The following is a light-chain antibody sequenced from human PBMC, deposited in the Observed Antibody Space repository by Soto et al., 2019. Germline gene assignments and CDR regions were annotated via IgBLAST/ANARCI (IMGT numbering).Light chain of an antibody. V-gene: IGKV1-5*01. CDR1: QSISSW. CDR3: QHYNSYSEA. CDR2: DAS. Sequence: DIQMTQSPSTLSASVGDRFTMTFRASQSISSWLAWYQQKPGKAPKLLIYDASSLESGVPSRFSGSGSGTEFTLTISSLQPDDFATYYCQHYNSYSEAFGQGTKVDIK. J-gene: IGKJ1*01.